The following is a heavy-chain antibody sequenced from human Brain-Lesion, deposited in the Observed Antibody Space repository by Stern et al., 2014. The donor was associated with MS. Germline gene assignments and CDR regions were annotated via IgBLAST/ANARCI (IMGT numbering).Heavy chain of an antibody. CDR1: GGSISSSSYY. D-gene: IGHD3-10*01. Sequence: QVQLVQSGPGLVKPSETLSLTCTVSGGSISSSSYYWGWIRQPPGRGLEWIGSIYYLGSTYYNPSLKSRVTISMATSKNQFSLRLSSVTAADTAVYFCAKLWLGELPESPFDYWGQGTLVTVSS. CDR3: AKLWLGELPESPFDY. CDR2: IYYLGST. J-gene: IGHJ4*02. V-gene: IGHV4-39*01.